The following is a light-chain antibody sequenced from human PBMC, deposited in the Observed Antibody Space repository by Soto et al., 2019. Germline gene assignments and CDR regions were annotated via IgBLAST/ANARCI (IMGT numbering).Light chain of an antibody. Sequence: EVMLIQSPATLSMSPGERATLSCRASETVATNLAWYQQKPGQAPRLLISGASTRAAGTADRFRGGGSGTEFTLTITSLRSEDSGTYYCQQYFEWPPMTFGQGTKVEI. CDR3: QQYFEWPPMT. CDR2: GAS. CDR1: ETVATN. J-gene: IGKJ1*01. V-gene: IGKV3-15*01.